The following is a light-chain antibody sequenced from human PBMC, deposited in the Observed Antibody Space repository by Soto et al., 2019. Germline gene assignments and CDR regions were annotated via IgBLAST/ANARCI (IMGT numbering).Light chain of an antibody. CDR3: QQYNDLPVT. CDR1: QRISSN. Sequence: EIVMTQSPGTLSVSPGERATLSCRASQRISSNLAWYQQKPGQAPRLLIYGASTRATGIPARFSGSGSGTEFCLTISSLQSEDFAGYYGQQYNDLPVTFGQGARLE. CDR2: GAS. J-gene: IGKJ5*01. V-gene: IGKV3-15*01.